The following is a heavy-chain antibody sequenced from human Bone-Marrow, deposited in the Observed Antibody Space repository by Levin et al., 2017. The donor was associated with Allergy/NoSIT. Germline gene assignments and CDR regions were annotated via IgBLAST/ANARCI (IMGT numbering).Heavy chain of an antibody. J-gene: IGHJ5*01. V-gene: IGHV3-23*01. D-gene: IGHD2-2*01. Sequence: PGGSLRLSCAASGFTFSDYYMNWVRQAPGKGLEWVSSISASGGSTHYADSVKGRSTISRDNSKNTVYLQMLSLRAEDTAIYYCANDRSIPSSRWFDSWGQGTLFTVS. CDR2: ISASGGST. CDR1: GFTFSDYY. CDR3: ANDRSIPSSRWFDS.